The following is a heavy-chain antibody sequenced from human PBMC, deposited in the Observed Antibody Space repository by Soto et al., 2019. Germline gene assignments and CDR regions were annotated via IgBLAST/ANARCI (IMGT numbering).Heavy chain of an antibody. Sequence: GGSLRLSCAASGFTFSSYWMSWVRQAPGKGLEWVANIKQDGSEKYYVDSVKGRFTISRDNATNSLYLQMNNVRTEDTAVYYCARLPFPWGWFDPWGQGTLVTVSS. J-gene: IGHJ5*02. D-gene: IGHD3-16*01. CDR1: GFTFSSYW. CDR3: ARLPFPWGWFDP. V-gene: IGHV3-7*03. CDR2: IKQDGSEK.